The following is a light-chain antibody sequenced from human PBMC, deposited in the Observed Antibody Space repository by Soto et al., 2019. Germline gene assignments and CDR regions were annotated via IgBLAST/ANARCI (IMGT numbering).Light chain of an antibody. Sequence: QSVLTQPPSASGSPGQSVTISCTGTSSDVGGYNYVSWYQQHPGKAPKLMIYEVNKRPSGVPDRFSGSKSGNTASPTVSGLQAEYEADYYCSSYAGSTNPNFVFGTGTKVTVL. CDR3: SSYAGSTNPNFV. CDR2: EVN. CDR1: SSDVGGYNY. J-gene: IGLJ1*01. V-gene: IGLV2-8*01.